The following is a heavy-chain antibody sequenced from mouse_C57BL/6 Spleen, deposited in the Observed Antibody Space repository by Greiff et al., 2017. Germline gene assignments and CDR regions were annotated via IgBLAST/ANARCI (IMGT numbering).Heavy chain of an antibody. CDR2: ISYDGSN. V-gene: IGHV3-6*01. J-gene: IGHJ1*03. CDR3: ARDLLEGWYFDV. CDR1: GYSITSGYY. Sequence: EVQLQESGPGLVKPSQSLSLTCSVTGYSITSGYYWNWIRQFPGNKLEWMGYISYDGSNNYNPSLKNRISITRDTSKNQFFLKLNSVTTEDTATYYCARDLLEGWYFDVWGTGTTVTVSS.